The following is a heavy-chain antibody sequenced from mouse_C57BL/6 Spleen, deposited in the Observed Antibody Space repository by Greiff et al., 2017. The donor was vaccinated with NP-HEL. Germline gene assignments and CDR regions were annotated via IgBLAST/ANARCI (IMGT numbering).Heavy chain of an antibody. CDR1: GFTFTDYY. CDR2: IRTKANGYTT. Sequence: DVKLVESGGGLVQPGGSLSLSCAASGFTFTDYYMSWVRQPPGKALEWLGFIRTKANGYTTEYSASVKGRFTISGDNSQSILYLQMNALRAEDSATYYCARYSWYYFDYWGQGTTRTVSS. CDR3: ARYSWYYFDY. V-gene: IGHV7-3*01. J-gene: IGHJ2*01.